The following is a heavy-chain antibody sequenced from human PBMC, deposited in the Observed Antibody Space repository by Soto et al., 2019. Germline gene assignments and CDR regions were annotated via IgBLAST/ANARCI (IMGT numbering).Heavy chain of an antibody. CDR2: IYYSGST. D-gene: IGHD5-18*01. Sequence: PSETLSLTCTVSGGSISSYYWSWIRQPPGKGLEWIGYIYYSGSTNYNPSLKSRVTISVDTSKNQFSLKLSSVAAADTAVYYCARHQYSYGYRGWFDPWGQGTLVTVSS. CDR3: ARHQYSYGYRGWFDP. J-gene: IGHJ5*02. V-gene: IGHV4-59*08. CDR1: GGSISSYY.